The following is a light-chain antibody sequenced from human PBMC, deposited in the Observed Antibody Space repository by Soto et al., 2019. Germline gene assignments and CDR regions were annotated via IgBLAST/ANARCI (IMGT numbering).Light chain of an antibody. Sequence: EIVLTQSPATLSVSPGGRATLSCRASQNILYNLAWYQQKPGQAPRLLVYGASTRATDAPPRFRGSGSGTEFSLTLSSRQSEDFATYYCQQYSSWPRTFGQGSRVEIK. J-gene: IGKJ1*01. V-gene: IGKV3-15*01. CDR1: QNILYN. CDR2: GAS. CDR3: QQYSSWPRT.